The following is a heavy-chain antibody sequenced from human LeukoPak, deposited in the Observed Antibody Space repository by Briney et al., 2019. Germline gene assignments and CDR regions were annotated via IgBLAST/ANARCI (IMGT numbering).Heavy chain of an antibody. J-gene: IGHJ6*02. CDR3: AARDPYHYYGMDV. D-gene: IGHD2-21*01. CDR2: IYHSGST. Sequence: SETLSLTCAVSDDSVSSSSYSWTWIRQPPGTGLEWIGFIYHSGSTYYNPSLKSRVTISLDRSKSQFSLKLSSVTAADTAVYYCAARDPYHYYGMDVWGQGTTVTVSS. V-gene: IGHV4-30-2*01. CDR1: DDSVSSSSYS.